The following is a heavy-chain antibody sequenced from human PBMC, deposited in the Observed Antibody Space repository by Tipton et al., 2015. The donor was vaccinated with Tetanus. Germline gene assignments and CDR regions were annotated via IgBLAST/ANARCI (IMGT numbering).Heavy chain of an antibody. J-gene: IGHJ4*02. CDR3: AGAHFTDGGCNFDC. D-gene: IGHD2-8*01. V-gene: IGHV5-51*01. CDR1: GYIFNNYW. CDR2: IYPGDSDT. Sequence: QLVQSGGEVKKPGESLKISCKGSGYIFNNYWIGWVRQKPGKGLEWMGIIYPGDSDTRYSPSFQGQVTISVDKSINTAYLQWSSLKASGASIFYCAGAHFTDGGCNFDCWGQGALVTVAS.